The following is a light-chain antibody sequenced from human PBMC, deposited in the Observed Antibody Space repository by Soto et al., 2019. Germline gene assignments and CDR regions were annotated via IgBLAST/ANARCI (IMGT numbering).Light chain of an antibody. Sequence: DIQMTQSPSTLSASVGDSVTITCRASQKISTYLSWFKQRPGRAPDLLIFAASILHSGVTSRFSGSGSATHFTLTITGLQPEDFATYYCQQTDSSPYTFGQGTKLEI. CDR1: QKISTY. CDR3: QQTDSSPYT. J-gene: IGKJ2*01. V-gene: IGKV1-39*01. CDR2: AAS.